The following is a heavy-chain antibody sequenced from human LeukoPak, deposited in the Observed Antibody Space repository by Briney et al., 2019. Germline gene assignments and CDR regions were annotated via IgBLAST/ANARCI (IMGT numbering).Heavy chain of an antibody. J-gene: IGHJ3*01. CDR1: GFTFSGSA. Sequence: GGSLRLSCAASGFTFSGSAVHWVRQGPGKGLEWVSGITGSGGSTYYADSVKGRFTISRDNSKNTLYLQMNSLRAEDTAVYYCALAPLAPSWGQGTMVTVSS. CDR3: ALAPLAPS. D-gene: IGHD2-15*01. V-gene: IGHV3-23*01. CDR2: ITGSGGST.